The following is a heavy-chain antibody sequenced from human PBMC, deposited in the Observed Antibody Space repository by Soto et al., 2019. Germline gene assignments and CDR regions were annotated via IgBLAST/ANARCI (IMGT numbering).Heavy chain of an antibody. CDR2: IYWNDDK. CDR3: AHGGRKWNRIYYFGMDV. V-gene: IGHV2-5*01. CDR1: GFSLSTSGVG. J-gene: IGHJ6*02. Sequence: QITLWESGRTLVKPTQTLTLTCTFSGFSLSTSGVGVGWIRQPPGKALEWLALIYWNDDKRYSPSLNSRLTITKDTSRNQVALTMTDMDPVDTATYYCAHGGRKWNRIYYFGMDVWGRGTTVTVSS. D-gene: IGHD1-1*01.